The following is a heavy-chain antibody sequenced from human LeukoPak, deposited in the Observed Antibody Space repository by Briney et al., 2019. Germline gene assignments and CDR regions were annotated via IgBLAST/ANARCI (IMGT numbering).Heavy chain of an antibody. V-gene: IGHV4-34*01. CDR1: GGSFSGYY. J-gene: IGHJ4*02. CDR2: INHSGST. Sequence: SETLSLTCAVYGGSFSGYYWSWIRQPPGKGLEWIGEINHSGSTNYNPSLKSRVTISVDTSKNQFSLKLSSVTAADTAVYYCARGHSYGDCDYWGQGTLVTVSP. CDR3: ARGHSYGDCDY. D-gene: IGHD4-17*01.